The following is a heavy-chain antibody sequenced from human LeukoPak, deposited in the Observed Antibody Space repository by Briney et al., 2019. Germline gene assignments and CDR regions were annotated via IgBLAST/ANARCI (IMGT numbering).Heavy chain of an antibody. V-gene: IGHV1-24*01. CDR2: FDPEDGET. J-gene: IGHJ4*02. CDR3: ARDRGTWNDDGFDY. CDR1: GYTLTEFS. Sequence: ASVKVSCKVSGYTLTEFSMHWVRQAPGKGLEWMGGFDPEDGETIYAQELQGRVTMTKDTSTDTAYMELSSLRSEDTAVYYCARDRGTWNDDGFDYWGQGTLVTVSS. D-gene: IGHD1-1*01.